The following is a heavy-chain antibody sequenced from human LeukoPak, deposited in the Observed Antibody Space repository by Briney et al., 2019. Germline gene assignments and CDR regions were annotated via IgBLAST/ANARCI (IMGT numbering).Heavy chain of an antibody. CDR3: ARPWIQLWSPRYRSYWYFDL. Sequence: SETLSLTCAVYGGSFSGYYWSWIRQPPGKGLEWIGEINHSGSTNYIPSLKSRVTISVDTSKNQFSLKLSSVTAADTAVYYCARPWIQLWSPRYRSYWYFDLWGRGTLVTVSS. J-gene: IGHJ2*01. V-gene: IGHV4-34*01. CDR1: GGSFSGYY. CDR2: INHSGST. D-gene: IGHD5-18*01.